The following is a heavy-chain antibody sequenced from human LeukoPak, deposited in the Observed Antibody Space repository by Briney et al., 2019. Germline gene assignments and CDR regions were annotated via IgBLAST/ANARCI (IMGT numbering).Heavy chain of an antibody. CDR3: ARGGRGYCTSSSCYFDY. CDR1: GDSVSSTA. V-gene: IGHV6-1*01. D-gene: IGHD2-2*01. Sequence: SQTLSLTCAISGDSVSSTAWNWIRQSPSRGLEWLGRTYFRSKWYNDYAVSVKSRITINPDTSKNQFSLQLNSVTPGDTAVYYCARGGRGYCTSSSCYFDYWGQGTLVTVSS. J-gene: IGHJ4*02. CDR2: TYFRSKWYN.